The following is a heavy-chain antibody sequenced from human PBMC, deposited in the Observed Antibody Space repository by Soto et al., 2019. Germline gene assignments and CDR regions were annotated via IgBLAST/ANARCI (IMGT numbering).Heavy chain of an antibody. J-gene: IGHJ3*02. CDR3: ARRGTTGYCSGDTCYSGALDI. D-gene: IGHD2-15*01. CDR2: VYYSGST. CDR1: GGSTSVNTYY. V-gene: IGHV4-39*01. Sequence: SATLAFTCFVSGGSTSVNTYYLIRAPQAPGEGLEWIGNVYYSGSTNYNPPLKSRVTISIDTSKNQFSLKLSSVTAADTAVYYCARRGTTGYCSGDTCYSGALDIWGQGTMVT.